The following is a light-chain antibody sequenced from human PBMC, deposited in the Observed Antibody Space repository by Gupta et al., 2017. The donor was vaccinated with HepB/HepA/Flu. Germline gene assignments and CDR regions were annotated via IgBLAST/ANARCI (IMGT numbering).Light chain of an antibody. J-gene: IGKJ1*01. CDR1: QGIRTD. CDR3: LQDYSYPRT. CDR2: GAS. Sequence: AIQMTQSPSSMSASVGDRVTITCRASQGIRTDLAWYQQKAGKAPKLLIYGASGLQNGVPSRFSGSGSGTDFTLTISGLHPEDFASYYCLQDYSYPRTFGQGTKVDI. V-gene: IGKV1-6*01.